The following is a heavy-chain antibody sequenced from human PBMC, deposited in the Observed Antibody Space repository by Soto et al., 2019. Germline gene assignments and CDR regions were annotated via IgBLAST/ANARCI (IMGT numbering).Heavy chain of an antibody. CDR3: ARGGSGYGDSHYYYGMDV. V-gene: IGHV1-69*01. CDR2: IIPIFGTA. CDR1: GGTFSSYA. J-gene: IGHJ6*02. D-gene: IGHD4-17*01. Sequence: QVPLVQSGAEVKKPGSSVKVSCKASGGTFSSYAISWVRQAPGQGLEWMGGIIPIFGTANYAQKFQGRVTITADESTSTAYMELSSLRSEDTAVYYCARGGSGYGDSHYYYGMDVWGQGTTVTVSS.